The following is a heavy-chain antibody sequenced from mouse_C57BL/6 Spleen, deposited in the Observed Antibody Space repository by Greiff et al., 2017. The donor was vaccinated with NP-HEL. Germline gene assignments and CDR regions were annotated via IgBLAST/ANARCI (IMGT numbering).Heavy chain of an antibody. D-gene: IGHD2-4*01. J-gene: IGHJ2*01. Sequence: EVKLVESGGDLVKPGGSLKLSCAASGFTFSSYGMSWVRQTPDKRLEWVATISSGGSYTYYPDSVKGRFTISRDNAKNTLYLQMSSLKSEDTAMYYCARHMITTRYFDYWGQGTTLTVSS. CDR3: ARHMITTRYFDY. CDR2: ISSGGSYT. CDR1: GFTFSSYG. V-gene: IGHV5-6*01.